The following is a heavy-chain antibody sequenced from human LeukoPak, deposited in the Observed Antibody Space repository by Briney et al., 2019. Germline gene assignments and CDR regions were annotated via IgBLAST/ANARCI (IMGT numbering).Heavy chain of an antibody. D-gene: IGHD4-17*01. Sequence: PGGSLRLSCAASGLTASSYAMTWVRQAPGKGLEWVSSISGRGDRTMYADSVKGRFTISRDNFKNTLYLQMNSLRAEDTALYHCAKDPNGDYIGAFDMWGQGTMVTVSS. V-gene: IGHV3-23*01. J-gene: IGHJ3*02. CDR1: GLTASSYA. CDR2: ISGRGDRT. CDR3: AKDPNGDYIGAFDM.